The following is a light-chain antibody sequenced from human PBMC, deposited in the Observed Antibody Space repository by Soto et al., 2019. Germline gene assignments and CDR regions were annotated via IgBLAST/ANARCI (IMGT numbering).Light chain of an antibody. CDR3: QQYSRYPLT. V-gene: IGKV1-5*03. Sequence: DIQMTQSPSTLSASVGDRVTITCRASQTIGNVLAWYQQKPGRAPNLLIHLASTLKSGVPSRFSGGGSGTEFPLTISSLQPDDFAAYYCQQYSRYPLTFGGGTEVEI. CDR1: QTIGNV. CDR2: LAS. J-gene: IGKJ4*01.